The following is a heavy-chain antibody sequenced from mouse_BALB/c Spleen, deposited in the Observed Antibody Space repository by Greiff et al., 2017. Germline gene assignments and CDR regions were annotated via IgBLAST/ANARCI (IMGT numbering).Heavy chain of an antibody. V-gene: IGHV1-14*01. D-gene: IGHD2-1*01. J-gene: IGHJ4*01. CDR3: ARSSYGNYHYYAMDY. CDR1: GYTFTSYV. Sequence: VQLKQSGPELVKPGASVKMSCKASGYTFTSYVMHWVKQKPGQGLEWIGYINPYNDGTKYNEKFKGKATLTSDKSSSTAYMELSSLTSEDSAVYYCARSSYGNYHYYAMDYWGQGTSVTVSS. CDR2: INPYNDGT.